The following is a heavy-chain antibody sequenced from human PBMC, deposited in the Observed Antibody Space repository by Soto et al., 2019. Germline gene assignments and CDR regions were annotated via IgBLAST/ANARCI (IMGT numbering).Heavy chain of an antibody. V-gene: IGHV3-72*01. CDR3: ARARGGYIDY. D-gene: IGHD2-15*01. J-gene: IGHJ4*02. CDR2: SKNKADSYTT. CDR1: GFTFSDHY. Sequence: PGGSLSLSCAASGFTFSDHYLDWVRQAPGKGLEWVGRSKNKADSYTTEYAASVKGRFSISRDGSKNSLSLQMNSLKTEDTAVYYCARARGGYIDYWGQGTLVTVSS.